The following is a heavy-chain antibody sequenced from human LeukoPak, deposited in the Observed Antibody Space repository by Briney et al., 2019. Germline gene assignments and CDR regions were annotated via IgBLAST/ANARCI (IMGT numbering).Heavy chain of an antibody. J-gene: IGHJ3*02. Sequence: GGSLRLSCAASGFTFSYYAMHWVRQAPGKGLEYVSAISSNGGSTYYANSVKGRFTISRDNSKNTLYLQMGSLGAEDMAVYYCARAKGRLLSAFDIWGHGTMVTVSS. D-gene: IGHD2-21*02. V-gene: IGHV3-64*01. CDR3: ARAKGRLLSAFDI. CDR1: GFTFSYYA. CDR2: ISSNGGST.